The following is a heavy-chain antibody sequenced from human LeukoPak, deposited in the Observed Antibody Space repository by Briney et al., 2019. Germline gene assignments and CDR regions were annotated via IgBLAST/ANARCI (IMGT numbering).Heavy chain of an antibody. CDR3: ARVSYRQDGMDV. CDR2: INPHGSAR. D-gene: IGHD5-12*01. J-gene: IGHJ6*02. Sequence: GGSLRLSCAASGFTFSSYGLHWVRQAPGKGLEWVANINPHGSARGYVGSVKGRFTVSRDNAKHSLYLQMNSLRAEDTALYYCARVSYRQDGMDVWGQGATVIVSS. V-gene: IGHV3-7*03. CDR1: GFTFSSYG.